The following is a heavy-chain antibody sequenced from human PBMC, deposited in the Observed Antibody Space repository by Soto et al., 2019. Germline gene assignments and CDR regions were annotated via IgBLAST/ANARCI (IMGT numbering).Heavy chain of an antibody. CDR1: GYTFTSYG. Sequence: GASVKVSCKASGYTFTSYGISWVRQAPGQGLEWMGWISAYNGNTNYAQKLQGRVTMTTDTSTDTAYMELSSLRSEDTAVYYCATGWNVSEIDYWGQGTLVTVSS. J-gene: IGHJ4*02. CDR3: ATGWNVSEIDY. D-gene: IGHD1-1*01. CDR2: ISAYNGNT. V-gene: IGHV1-18*01.